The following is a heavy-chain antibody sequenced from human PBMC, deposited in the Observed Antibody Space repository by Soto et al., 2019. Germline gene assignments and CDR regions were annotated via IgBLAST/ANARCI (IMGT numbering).Heavy chain of an antibody. V-gene: IGHV5-10-1*01. D-gene: IGHD3-3*01. CDR2: IDPSDSYT. CDR1: GYSFTSYL. CDR3: SSTSYYDFSLNRPYYYYGMDV. J-gene: IGHJ6*02. Sequence: PGESLKISFKGSGYSFTSYLISWVRQMPVKGLEWMGRIDPSDSYTNYSPYFQGHVTISADKSISTAYLQWSSLKASDTAMYYCSSTSYYDFSLNRPYYYYGMDVWGQGTTVAVCS.